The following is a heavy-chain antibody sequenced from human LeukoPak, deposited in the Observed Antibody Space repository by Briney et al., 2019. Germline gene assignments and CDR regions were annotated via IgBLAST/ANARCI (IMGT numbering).Heavy chain of an antibody. CDR3: ARVQAVGVPVAIGAYYSYGMDV. CDR2: FMPMVGVA. J-gene: IGHJ6*02. Sequence: GASVKVSCKASGSTFSRNSISWVRQVPGQGLEWMGRFMPMVGVAAYAQKFQGRITITEDGSTNTAFMELSSLRSEDTAVYYCARVQAVGVPVAIGAYYSYGMDVWGQGTAVTVSS. D-gene: IGHD2-2*02. CDR1: GSTFSRNS. V-gene: IGHV1-69*04.